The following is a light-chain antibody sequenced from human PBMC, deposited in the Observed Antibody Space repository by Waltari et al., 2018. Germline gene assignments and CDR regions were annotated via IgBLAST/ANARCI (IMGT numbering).Light chain of an antibody. CDR3: MQGTHWPPWT. CDR1: QSLVHRDGNTY. V-gene: IGKV2-30*02. CDR2: QVS. Sequence: DAVLTHSPLSLPVTLGQPASISCRSRQSLVHRDGNTYLSWFQQRPGQSPRLRIHQVSNRESGVPDRFSGSGSGTDFTLKISSVEAEDVGVYYCMQGTHWPPWTFGQGTKVEIK. J-gene: IGKJ1*01.